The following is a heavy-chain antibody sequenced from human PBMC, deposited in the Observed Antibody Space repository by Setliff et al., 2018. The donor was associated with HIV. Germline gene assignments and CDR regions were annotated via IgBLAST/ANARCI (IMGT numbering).Heavy chain of an antibody. CDR2: IIPIFGTA. CDR3: ARDTGEEITFGGVIVNYYYYMDV. V-gene: IGHV1-69*05. CDR1: GGTFSSYA. D-gene: IGHD3-16*02. J-gene: IGHJ6*03. Sequence: SVKVSCKASGGTFSSYAISWVRQAPGQGLEWMGGIIPIFGTANYAQKFQGRVTITTDESTSTAYMELSSLRFEDTAVYYCARDTGEEITFGGVIVNYYYYMDVWGKGTTVTVSS.